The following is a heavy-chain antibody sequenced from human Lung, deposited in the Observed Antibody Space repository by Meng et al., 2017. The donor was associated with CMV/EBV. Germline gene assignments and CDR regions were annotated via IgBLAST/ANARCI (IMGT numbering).Heavy chain of an antibody. V-gene: IGHV3-7*01. Sequence: GESXKISFAASGFTFSSYWLNWVRQAPGQGLEWVANIKQDGSEKYYVDSVKGRFTISRDNAKNSLYLQMKSLRAEEKAVYYCARDPGYCISTSWSGFVHYWXHGTLVTVSS. D-gene: IGHD2-2*01. CDR2: IKQDGSEK. CDR3: ARDPGYCISTSWSGFVHY. J-gene: IGHJ4*01. CDR1: GFTFSSYW.